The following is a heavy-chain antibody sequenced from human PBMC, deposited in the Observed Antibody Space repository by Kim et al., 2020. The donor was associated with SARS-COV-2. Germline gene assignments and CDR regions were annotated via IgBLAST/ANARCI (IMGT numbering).Heavy chain of an antibody. CDR1: GFTFSGSA. V-gene: IGHV3-73*01. J-gene: IGHJ6*02. CDR2: IRSKVNSYAT. CDR3: TRPDQYYYDSSGYYYFYGMDV. Sequence: GGSLRLSCAASGFTFSGSALHWVRQASGKGLEWVGRIRSKVNSYATTYSPSVKGRFTISRDDSKNMAYLQMNSLKTEDTADYYCTRPDQYYYDSSGYYYFYGMDVWGQGTTVTVSS. D-gene: IGHD3-22*01.